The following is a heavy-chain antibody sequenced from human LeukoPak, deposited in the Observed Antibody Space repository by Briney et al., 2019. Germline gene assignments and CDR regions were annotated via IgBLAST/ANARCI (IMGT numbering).Heavy chain of an antibody. V-gene: IGHV1-8*01. J-gene: IGHJ5*02. D-gene: IGHD6-6*01. CDR3: ARTSSIAARRGVGRFDP. CDR1: GYTFTSYD. Sequence: ASVKVSCKASGYTFTSYDINWVRQATGQGLEWMGWMNPNSGNTGYAQKFQGRVTMTRNTSISTAYMELSSLRSEDTAVYYCARTSSIAARRGVGRFDPWGQGTLVTVSS. CDR2: MNPNSGNT.